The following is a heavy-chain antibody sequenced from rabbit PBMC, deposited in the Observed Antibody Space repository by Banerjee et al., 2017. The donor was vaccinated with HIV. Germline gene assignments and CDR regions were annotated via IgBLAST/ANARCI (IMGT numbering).Heavy chain of an antibody. CDR1: GFTLINNYW. Sequence: QEQLEESGGDLVQPEGSLTLTCTASGFTLINNYWMCWVRQAPGKGLEWIACSSPSISGTTYYAAWAKGRFTISKTSSTTVTLQMTSLTAADTATYLCARDLAGVIGWNFGLWGPGTLVTVS. D-gene: IGHD4-1*01. CDR2: SSPSISGTT. CDR3: ARDLAGVIGWNFGL. J-gene: IGHJ4*01. V-gene: IGHV1S45*01.